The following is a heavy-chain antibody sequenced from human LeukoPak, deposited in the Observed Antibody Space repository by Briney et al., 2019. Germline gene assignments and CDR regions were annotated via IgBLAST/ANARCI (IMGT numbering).Heavy chain of an antibody. CDR2: ISGSGGST. J-gene: IGHJ4*02. D-gene: IGHD6-19*01. CDR1: GFTFSSYA. V-gene: IGHV3-23*01. CDR3: AKDQKWLDTRGTIDY. Sequence: GGSLRLSCAASGFTFSSYAMSWVRQAPGKGLEWVSTISGSGGSTYYADSVKGRFTVSRDNSKNTLDLHMNSLRGEDTALYYCAKDQKWLDTRGTIDYWGQGTLVTVSS.